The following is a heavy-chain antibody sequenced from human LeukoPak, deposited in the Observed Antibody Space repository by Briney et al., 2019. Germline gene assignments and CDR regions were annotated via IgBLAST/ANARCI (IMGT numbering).Heavy chain of an antibody. CDR2: IHHSGTT. Sequence: PSETLSLTYTVSGGSISSSSYYWGWIRQPPGKGLEWLGNIHHSGTTYFNPSLKTRITISVDTSKNQFSLRLSSVTAADTVVYYCAKSSRLSLAAAFDYWGQGTLVTVSS. D-gene: IGHD2-15*01. J-gene: IGHJ4*02. CDR3: AKSSRLSLAAAFDY. V-gene: IGHV4-39*01. CDR1: GGSISSSSYY.